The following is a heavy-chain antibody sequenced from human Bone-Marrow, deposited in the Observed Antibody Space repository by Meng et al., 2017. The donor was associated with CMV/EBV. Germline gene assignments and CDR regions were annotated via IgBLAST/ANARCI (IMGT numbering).Heavy chain of an antibody. D-gene: IGHD6-6*01. V-gene: IGHV1-18*01. CDR3: ARDLRSIAARPRAFDY. CDR2: ISAYNGNT. CDR1: GYTFTSYG. J-gene: IGHJ4*02. Sequence: QVPLVQSGAEAKKPGASVKVSCKASGYTFTSYGISWVRQAPGQGLEWMGWISAYNGNTNYAQKLQGRVTMTTDTSTSTAYMELRSLRSDDTAVYYCARDLRSIAARPRAFDYWGQGTLVTVSS.